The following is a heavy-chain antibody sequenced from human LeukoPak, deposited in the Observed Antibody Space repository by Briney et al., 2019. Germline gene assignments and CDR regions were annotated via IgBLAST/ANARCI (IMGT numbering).Heavy chain of an antibody. CDR1: GFTFSSYS. CDR3: TAEYDSSGFLDY. Sequence: GGSLRLSCAASGFTFSSYSMNRVRQAPGKGLEWVSSISSSSSYIYYADSVKGRFTISRDNAKNSLYLQMNSLRAEDTAVYYCTAEYDSSGFLDYWGQGTLVTVSS. CDR2: ISSSSSYI. J-gene: IGHJ4*02. D-gene: IGHD3-22*01. V-gene: IGHV3-21*01.